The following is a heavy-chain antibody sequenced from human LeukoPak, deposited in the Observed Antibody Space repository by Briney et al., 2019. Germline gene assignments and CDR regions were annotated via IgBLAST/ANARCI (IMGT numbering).Heavy chain of an antibody. CDR2: ISSSGSTI. Sequence: QPGGSLRLSCAASGFTFSSYEMNWVRQAPGKGLEWVSYISSSGSTIYYADSVKGRFTISRDNAKNSLYLQMNSLRAEDTAVYYCARVGDESECFDYWGQGTLVTVSS. CDR1: GFTFSSYE. V-gene: IGHV3-48*03. D-gene: IGHD3-10*01. J-gene: IGHJ4*02. CDR3: ARVGDESECFDY.